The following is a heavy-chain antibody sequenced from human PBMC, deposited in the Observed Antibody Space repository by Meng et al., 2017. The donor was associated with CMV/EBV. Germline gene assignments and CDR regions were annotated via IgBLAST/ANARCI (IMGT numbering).Heavy chain of an antibody. CDR2: ITWNSDSV. V-gene: IGHV3-9*01. CDR1: GFTFDDYA. J-gene: IGHJ6*02. CDR3: AGVMTTAMRDPYAMDV. Sequence: GGSLRLSCAASGFTFDDYAMHWVRQTPGKGLEWVSGITWNSDSVVYADSMEGRFSISRDNAKNFLYLQMHSLRPEDTAVYYCAGVMTTAMRDPYAMDVWGQGTTVTVSS. D-gene: IGHD4-17*01.